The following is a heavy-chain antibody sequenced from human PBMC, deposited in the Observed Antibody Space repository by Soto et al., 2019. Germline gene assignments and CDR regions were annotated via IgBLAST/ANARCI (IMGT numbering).Heavy chain of an antibody. Sequence: ASVQVSCKASGYTFTSYGISWVRQAPGQGLEWMGWISAYNGNTNYAQKLQGRVTRTTDTSTSTAYMEMRSLGSDDTAVYYCARDRLDQDFWVGYFHRAAQYYYYYCGMDDWGQGTTVTVCS. CDR3: ARDRLDQDFWVGYFHRAAQYYYYYCGMDD. D-gene: IGHD3-3*01. V-gene: IGHV1-18*01. CDR2: ISAYNGNT. CDR1: GYTFTSYG. J-gene: IGHJ6*02.